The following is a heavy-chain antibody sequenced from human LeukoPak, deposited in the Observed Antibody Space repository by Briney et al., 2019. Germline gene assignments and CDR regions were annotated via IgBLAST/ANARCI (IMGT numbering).Heavy chain of an antibody. D-gene: IGHD6-13*01. CDR1: GYTFTSYG. Sequence: ASVRVSCKASGYTFTSYGISWVRQAPGQGLEWMGWISAYNGNTNYAQKLQGRVTMTTDTSTSTAYMELRSLRSDDTAVYYCAREGIAAAGFPNWFDPWGQGTLVTVSS. V-gene: IGHV1-18*01. J-gene: IGHJ5*02. CDR3: AREGIAAAGFPNWFDP. CDR2: ISAYNGNT.